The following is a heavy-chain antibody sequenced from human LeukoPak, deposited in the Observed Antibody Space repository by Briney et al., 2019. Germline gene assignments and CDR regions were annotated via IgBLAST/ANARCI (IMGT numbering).Heavy chain of an antibody. CDR1: GFTFSSYS. J-gene: IGHJ5*02. CDR3: ARDPNKSNYYDSSGSVP. D-gene: IGHD3-22*01. V-gene: IGHV3-21*01. Sequence: GGSLRLSCAASGFTFSSYSMNWVRQAPGKGLEWVSSISSSSSYIYYADSVKGRFTISRDNAKNSLCLQMNSLRAEDTAVYYCARDPNKSNYYDSSGSVPWGQGTLVTVSS. CDR2: ISSSSSYI.